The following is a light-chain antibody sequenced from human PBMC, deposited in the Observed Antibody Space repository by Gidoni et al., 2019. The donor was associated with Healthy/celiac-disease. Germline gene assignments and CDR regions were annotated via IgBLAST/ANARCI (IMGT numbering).Light chain of an antibody. Sequence: DLVMTQSPDSLSVSLGERATINCKSSQSVLYSSNNKNYLAWYQQKPGQPPKLLIYWASTRESGVPDRFSGSGSGTDFTLTISSLQAEDVAVYYCQQYDSTPFIFGPGTKVDIK. CDR3: QQYDSTPFI. CDR1: QSVLYSSNNKNY. V-gene: IGKV4-1*01. CDR2: WAS. J-gene: IGKJ3*01.